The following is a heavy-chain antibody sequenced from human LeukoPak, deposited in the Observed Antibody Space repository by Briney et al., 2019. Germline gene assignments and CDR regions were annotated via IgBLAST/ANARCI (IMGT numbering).Heavy chain of an antibody. J-gene: IGHJ4*02. Sequence: GESLKISCKGSGYSFTSYWIGWMRQMPGKGLEWMGIIYPGDSDTRYSPSFQGQVTISADKSISTAYLQWSSLKASDIAMYYCARHSAGDNWNVNFDYWGQGTLVTVSS. D-gene: IGHD1-20*01. CDR2: IYPGDSDT. CDR1: GYSFTSYW. V-gene: IGHV5-51*01. CDR3: ARHSAGDNWNVNFDY.